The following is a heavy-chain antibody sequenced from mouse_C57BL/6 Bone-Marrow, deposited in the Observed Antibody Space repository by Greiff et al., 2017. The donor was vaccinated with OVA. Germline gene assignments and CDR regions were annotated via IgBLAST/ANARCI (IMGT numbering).Heavy chain of an antibody. Sequence: EVQLQQSGPELVKPGASVKISCKASGYTFTDYYMNWVKQSHGKSLEWIGDINPNNGGTSYNQKFKGKATLTVDKSSSTAYMELRSLTSEDSAVYYGARGDDYDGPSAYWGQGTLVTVSA. V-gene: IGHV1-26*01. CDR3: ARGDDYDGPSAY. CDR1: GYTFTDYY. D-gene: IGHD2-4*01. CDR2: INPNNGGT. J-gene: IGHJ3*01.